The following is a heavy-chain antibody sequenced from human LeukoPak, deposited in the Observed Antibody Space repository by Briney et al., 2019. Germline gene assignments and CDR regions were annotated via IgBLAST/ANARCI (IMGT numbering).Heavy chain of an antibody. Sequence: GGSLRLSCAASGFTFSSYSMSWVRQAPGKGLEWVSSISSSSSYIYYADSVKGRFTISRDNANNSLYLQMNSLRAEDTAVYYCARLGGITGTRGFDYWGQGTLVTVSS. D-gene: IGHD1-7*01. CDR1: GFTFSSYS. CDR2: ISSSSSYI. CDR3: ARLGGITGTRGFDY. J-gene: IGHJ4*02. V-gene: IGHV3-21*01.